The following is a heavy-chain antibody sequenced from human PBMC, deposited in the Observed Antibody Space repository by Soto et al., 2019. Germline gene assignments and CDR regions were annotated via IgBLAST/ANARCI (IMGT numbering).Heavy chain of an antibody. D-gene: IGHD6-19*01. CDR1: GGSISSGDYY. Sequence: QVQLQESGPGLVKPSQTLSLTCSVSGGSISSGDYYWSWIRQPPGKGLEWIGYIYYSGSTYYNPSINSRVTITVDTSKNQFSLKLSSVTAADTAVYYSAHYSSGRAFDIWGQGTMVTVSS. CDR3: AHYSSGRAFDI. V-gene: IGHV4-30-4*01. J-gene: IGHJ3*02. CDR2: IYYSGST.